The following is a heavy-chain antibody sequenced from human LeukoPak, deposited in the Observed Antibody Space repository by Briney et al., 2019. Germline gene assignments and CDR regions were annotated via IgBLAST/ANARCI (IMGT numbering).Heavy chain of an antibody. Sequence: GASVKVSCKASGGTFSSYAISWVRQAPGQGLEWMGGIIPIFGTANYAQKFQGRVTIATDESTSTAYMELSSLRSEETAVYYCASGRAWGNWFDPWGQGTLVTVSS. J-gene: IGHJ5*02. D-gene: IGHD7-27*01. V-gene: IGHV1-69*05. CDR1: GGTFSSYA. CDR2: IIPIFGTA. CDR3: ASGRAWGNWFDP.